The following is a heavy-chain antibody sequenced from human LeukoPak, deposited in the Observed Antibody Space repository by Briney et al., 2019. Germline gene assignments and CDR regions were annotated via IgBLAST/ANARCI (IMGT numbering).Heavy chain of an antibody. CDR3: ARAWFGELHRGYFDY. V-gene: IGHV3-9*01. Sequence: TGGSLRLSCAASGFSFADYALHWVRQLPGKGLEWVSGISWNSGSIGYADSVKGRFTISRDNAKNSLYLQMNSLRAEDTAVYYCARAWFGELHRGYFDYWGQGTLVTVSS. CDR1: GFSFADYA. J-gene: IGHJ4*02. CDR2: ISWNSGSI. D-gene: IGHD3-10*01.